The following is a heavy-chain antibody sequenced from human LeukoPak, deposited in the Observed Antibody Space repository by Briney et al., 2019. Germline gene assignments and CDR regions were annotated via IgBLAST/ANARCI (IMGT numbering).Heavy chain of an antibody. CDR1: GFTFSSYA. D-gene: IGHD3-22*01. CDR2: ISGSGGST. J-gene: IGHJ4*02. CDR3: AKQTAYYYDSSGYLYYFDY. Sequence: PGGSLRLSCAASGFTFSSYAMSWVRQAPGKGLEWVSAISGSGGSTYYADSVKGRFTISRDNSKNTLYLQMNSLRAEDTAVYYCAKQTAYYYDSSGYLYYFDYWGQGTLVTVSS. V-gene: IGHV3-23*01.